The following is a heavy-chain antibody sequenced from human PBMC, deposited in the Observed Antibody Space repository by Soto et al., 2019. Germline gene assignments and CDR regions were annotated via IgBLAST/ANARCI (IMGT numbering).Heavy chain of an antibody. D-gene: IGHD1-26*01. J-gene: IGHJ6*02. CDR3: ARDGGRRRSYYYYYGMDV. Sequence: QVQLVQSGAEVKKPGSSVKVSCKASGGTFSSYAISWVRQAPGQGLEWMGGIIPIFGTANYAQKFQGRVTITADESTSTAYMELSSLRSEDTAVYYCARDGGRRRSYYYYYGMDVWGQGTTVIVSS. V-gene: IGHV1-69*01. CDR2: IIPIFGTA. CDR1: GGTFSSYA.